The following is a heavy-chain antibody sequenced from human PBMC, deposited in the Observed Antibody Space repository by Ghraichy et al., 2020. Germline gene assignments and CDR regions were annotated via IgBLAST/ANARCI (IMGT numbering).Heavy chain of an antibody. CDR2: IDQDGSST. Sequence: GESLNISCAASGFTFSRYWMHWVRQAPGKGLVWVSRIDQDGSSTSYADSVKGRFTISRDNAKNKLYLQMNSLRAEDTAVYYCTRGGLEPVDYWGQGTLVTVSS. D-gene: IGHD1-1*01. J-gene: IGHJ4*02. CDR3: TRGGLEPVDY. V-gene: IGHV3-74*01. CDR1: GFTFSRYW.